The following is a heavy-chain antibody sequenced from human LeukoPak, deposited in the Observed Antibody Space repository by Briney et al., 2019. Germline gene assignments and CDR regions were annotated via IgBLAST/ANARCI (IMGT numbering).Heavy chain of an antibody. CDR1: GFTFSNAW. CDR3: TTDPVATDFDY. D-gene: IGHD2-15*01. J-gene: IGHJ4*02. Sequence: GGSLRLSCAASGFTFSNAWMSWVRQAPGKGLEWVGRIKSKTDGGTTDYAAPVKGRFTISRDDSKNTLYLQVNSLKTEDTAVYYCTTDPVATDFDYWGQGTLVTVSS. V-gene: IGHV3-15*01. CDR2: IKSKTDGGTT.